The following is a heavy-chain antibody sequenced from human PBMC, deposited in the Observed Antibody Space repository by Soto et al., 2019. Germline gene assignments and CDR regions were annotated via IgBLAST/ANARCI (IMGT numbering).Heavy chain of an antibody. D-gene: IGHD6-19*01. J-gene: IGHJ5*02. CDR3: ARGTGGSSAWRPLDR. V-gene: IGHV3-23*01. CDR1: GITFRSRA. Sequence: GGSLRLSCVASGITFRSRAMSWVRQAPGEGLEWVSIMSGSGGTTFYADSVKGRFTISRADSNNTVYLQMNSLRDEDTALYYCARGTGGSSAWRPLDRWGQGTLVTVSS. CDR2: MSGSGGTT.